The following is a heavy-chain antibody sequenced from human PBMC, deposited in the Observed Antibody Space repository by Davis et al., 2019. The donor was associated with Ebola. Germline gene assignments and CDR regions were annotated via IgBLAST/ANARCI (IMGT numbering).Heavy chain of an antibody. V-gene: IGHV3-9*01. Sequence: SLKISCAASGFTFGDYAMHWVRQPPGQGLEWVASISWHTVKTGYSDSVKGRFTISRDNAKKSLYLEMNNVRLEDAASYYCAKDKGSGYYNEANMNNFYYYYAMDVWGKGTLVTVSS. CDR1: GFTFGDYA. D-gene: IGHD5-12*01. CDR3: AKDKGSGYYNEANMNNFYYYYAMDV. CDR2: ISWHTVKT. J-gene: IGHJ6*04.